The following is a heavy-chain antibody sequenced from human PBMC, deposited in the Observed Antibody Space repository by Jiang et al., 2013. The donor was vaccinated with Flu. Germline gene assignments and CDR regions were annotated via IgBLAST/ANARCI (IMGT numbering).Heavy chain of an antibody. V-gene: IGHV4-4*02. J-gene: IGHJ4*02. CDR1: GGSISSNNW. Sequence: SLTCAVSGGSISSNNWWTWVRQPPGKGLEWIGEIHHSGSTNYNPSLKSRVTISLDKSKNELSLKVSSVTAADTALYYCARDLSGSGSYWGQGTLVTVSS. CDR3: ARDLSGSGSY. D-gene: IGHD3-10*01. CDR2: IHHSGST.